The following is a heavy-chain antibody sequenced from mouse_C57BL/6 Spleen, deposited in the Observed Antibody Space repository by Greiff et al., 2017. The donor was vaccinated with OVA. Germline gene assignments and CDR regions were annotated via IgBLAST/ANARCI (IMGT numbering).Heavy chain of an antibody. CDR3: ARGYYGSSSLAY. CDR2: IDPSDSET. J-gene: IGHJ3*01. Sequence: QVQLQQPGAELVRPGSSVKLSCKASGYTFTSYWMHWVKQRPIQGLEWIGNIDPSDSETHYNQKFKDKATLTVDKSSSTAYMQLSSLTSEDSAVYYGARGYYGSSSLAYWGQGTLVTVSA. D-gene: IGHD1-1*01. CDR1: GYTFTSYW. V-gene: IGHV1-52*01.